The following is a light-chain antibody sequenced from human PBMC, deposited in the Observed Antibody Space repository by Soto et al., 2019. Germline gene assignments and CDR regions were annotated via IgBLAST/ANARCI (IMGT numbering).Light chain of an antibody. J-gene: IGKJ2*03. Sequence: EIVLTQSPGTLSLSPGERATLSCRASQSVSSSYLAWYQQKPGQAPRLLIFAASSRATGVPDRFSGSGSGTDFTLTISRLEPEDFAGYYCQQYGDSKGSIGQGTQLEI. V-gene: IGKV3-20*01. CDR3: QQYGDSKGS. CDR2: AAS. CDR1: QSVSSSY.